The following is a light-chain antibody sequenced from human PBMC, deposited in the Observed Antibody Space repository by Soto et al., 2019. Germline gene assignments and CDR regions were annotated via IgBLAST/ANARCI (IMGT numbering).Light chain of an antibody. CDR1: QSVSSY. V-gene: IGKV3-20*01. CDR3: QQYGSSPIT. CDR2: GAS. J-gene: IGKJ5*01. Sequence: EIVLPQSPATLSLSPGERATLSCRASQSVSSYLAWYQQKPGQAPRLLIYGASSRATGIPDRFSGSGSGTDFTLTISRLEPEDFAVYYCQQYGSSPITFGQGTRLEIK.